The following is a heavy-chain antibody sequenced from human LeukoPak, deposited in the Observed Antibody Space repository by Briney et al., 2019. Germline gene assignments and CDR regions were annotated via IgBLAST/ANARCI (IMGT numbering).Heavy chain of an antibody. CDR1: GFTFSSYS. CDR2: ISSSSSYI. Sequence: GGSLRLSCAASGFTFSSYSMNWVRQAPGKGLEWVSSISSSSSYIYYADSVKGRFTISRDNAKNSLYLQMNSLRAEDTAVYYCARDANVGWFGGVWYYYYYMDVWGKGTTVTISS. J-gene: IGHJ6*03. V-gene: IGHV3-21*01. CDR3: ARDANVGWFGGVWYYYYYMDV. D-gene: IGHD3-10*01.